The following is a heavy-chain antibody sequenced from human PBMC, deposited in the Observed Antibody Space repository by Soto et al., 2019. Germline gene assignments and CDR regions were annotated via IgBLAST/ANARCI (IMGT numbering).Heavy chain of an antibody. CDR3: AKGVPGIAVAGTGYFQH. J-gene: IGHJ1*01. CDR1: GFTFSSYG. CDR2: IWYDGSNK. V-gene: IGHV3-33*06. Sequence: PGGSLRLSCAASGFTFSSYGMHWVRQAPGKGLEWVAVIWYDGSNKYYADSVKGRFTISRDNSKNTLYLQMNSLRAEDTAVYYCAKGVPGIAVAGTGYFQHWGQGT. D-gene: IGHD6-19*01.